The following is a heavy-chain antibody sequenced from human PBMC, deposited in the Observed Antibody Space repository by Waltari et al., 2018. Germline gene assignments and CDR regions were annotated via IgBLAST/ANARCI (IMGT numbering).Heavy chain of an antibody. D-gene: IGHD1-1*01. CDR3: ARDRGRGLYLDT. V-gene: IGHV4-4*02. J-gene: IGHJ4*02. Sequence: QLQLQESGQGLVKPSAPLSLICAVSGDSMSTSDYWSWVRQPPGKGLEWIGQDRGDGKTNYNPSFASRVTMSRDTSACHFALKLTSATDADTALYYCARDRGRGLYLDTWGQGTLVTVSP. CDR1: GDSMSTSDY. CDR2: DRGDGKT.